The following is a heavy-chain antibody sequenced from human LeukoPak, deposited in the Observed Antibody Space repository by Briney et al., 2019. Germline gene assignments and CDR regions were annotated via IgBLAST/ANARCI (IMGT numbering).Heavy chain of an antibody. Sequence: GGSLRLSCAASGFTFSSYGMHWVRQAPGKGLEWVAFIRYDGSNKYYADSVKGRFTISRDNSKNTLYLQMNSLRAEDTAVYYCARVRSWSYGGGDFWGQGTLVTVSS. D-gene: IGHD1-26*01. CDR3: ARVRSWSYGGGDF. CDR1: GFTFSSYG. V-gene: IGHV3-30*02. J-gene: IGHJ4*02. CDR2: IRYDGSNK.